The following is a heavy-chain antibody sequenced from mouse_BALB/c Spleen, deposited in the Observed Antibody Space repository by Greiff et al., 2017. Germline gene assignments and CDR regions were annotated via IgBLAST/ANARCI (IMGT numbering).Heavy chain of an antibody. CDR1: GYTFTSYW. V-gene: IGHV1-87*01. CDR3: AREGGIPFAY. J-gene: IGHJ3*01. Sequence: QVQLQQSGAELARPGASVKLSCKASGYTFTSYWMQWVKQRPGQGLEWIGAIYPGDGDTRYTQKFKGKATLTADKSSSTAYMQLSSLASEDSAVYYCAREGGIPFAYWGQGTLVTVSA. CDR2: IYPGDGDT.